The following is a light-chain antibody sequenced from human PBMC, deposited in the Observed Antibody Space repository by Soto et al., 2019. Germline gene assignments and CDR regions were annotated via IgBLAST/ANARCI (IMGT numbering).Light chain of an antibody. CDR3: SSYTSSSTPYV. CDR2: DVT. V-gene: IGLV2-14*01. Sequence: QSALTQPASVSGSPGQSITISCTGTSSDVGGYNYVSWYQQHPVKAPKLMIYDVTNRPSGVSDRFSGSKSGNTASLTISGRQAEDEADYYCSSYTSSSTPYVFGTGTKVTVL. CDR1: SSDVGGYNY. J-gene: IGLJ1*01.